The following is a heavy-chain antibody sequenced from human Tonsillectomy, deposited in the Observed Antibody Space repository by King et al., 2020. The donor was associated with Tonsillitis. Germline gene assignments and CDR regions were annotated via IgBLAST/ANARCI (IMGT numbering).Heavy chain of an antibody. D-gene: IGHD5-18*01. Sequence: VQLQQWGAGLLKPSETLSLTCAVFGGSFSGYYWSWIRQPPGKGLEWIGEINHSGSTNYNPSLKSRVTISVDTSKNQLSLNLSSVTAADTAVYYCSRLLVGAYSYGFRSWYFDLWGRGTLVTVSS. CDR1: GGSFSGYY. CDR2: INHSGST. V-gene: IGHV4-34*01. CDR3: SRLLVGAYSYGFRSWYFDL. J-gene: IGHJ2*01.